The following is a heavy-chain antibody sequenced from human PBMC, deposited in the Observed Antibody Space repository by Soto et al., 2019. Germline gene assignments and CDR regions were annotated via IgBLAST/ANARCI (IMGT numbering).Heavy chain of an antibody. CDR2: IYSGGST. V-gene: IGHV3-66*01. D-gene: IGHD6-13*01. CDR1: GFTVSSNY. J-gene: IGHJ6*03. CDR3: ARELAAAGDYYYYYMDV. Sequence: GGSLRLSCAASGFTVSSNYMSWVRQAPGKGLEWVSVIYSGGSTYYADSVKGRFTISRDNSENTLYLQMNSLRAEDTAVYYCARELAAAGDYYYYYMDVWGKGTTVTVSS.